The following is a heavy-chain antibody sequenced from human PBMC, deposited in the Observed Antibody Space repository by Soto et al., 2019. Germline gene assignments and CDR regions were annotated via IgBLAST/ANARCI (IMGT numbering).Heavy chain of an antibody. V-gene: IGHV4-59*01. Sequence: SETLSLTCTVYGGSISSYYWSWIRQPPGKGLEWIGYIYYSGSTNYNPSLKSRVTISVDTSKNQFSLRLSSVTAADTAVYYCARDRRSRTRIVGEVVYDRDVWGKGTTAT. CDR2: IYYSGST. CDR3: ARDRRSRTRIVGEVVYDRDV. D-gene: IGHD3-22*01. CDR1: GGSISSYY. J-gene: IGHJ6*04.